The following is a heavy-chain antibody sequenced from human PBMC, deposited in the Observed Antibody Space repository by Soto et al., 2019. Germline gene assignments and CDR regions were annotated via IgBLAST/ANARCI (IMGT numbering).Heavy chain of an antibody. J-gene: IGHJ4*02. D-gene: IGHD5-18*01. CDR3: ARDYWSGGYSYGLDY. Sequence: PGGSLRLSCAASGFTFSSYAMHWVRQAPGKGLEWVAVISYDGSNKYYADSVKGRFTISRDNSKNTLYLQMNSLRAEDTAVYYCARDYWSGGYSYGLDYWGQGTLVTVSS. V-gene: IGHV3-30-3*01. CDR1: GFTFSSYA. CDR2: ISYDGSNK.